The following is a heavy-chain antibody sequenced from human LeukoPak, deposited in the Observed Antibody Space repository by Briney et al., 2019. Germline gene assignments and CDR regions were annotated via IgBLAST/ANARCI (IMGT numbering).Heavy chain of an antibody. CDR1: GGSISSYY. D-gene: IGHD3-3*01. V-gene: IGHV4-4*07. Sequence: SETLSLTWTVSGGSISSYYWSWIRQPAGKGLEWIGRIYARGSTNYNPSLKSRVTMSVDTSKNQFSLKLSSVTAADTAVYYCAKYYDFWNGYFDIWGQGTMVTVSS. CDR2: IYARGST. J-gene: IGHJ3*02. CDR3: AKYYDFWNGYFDI.